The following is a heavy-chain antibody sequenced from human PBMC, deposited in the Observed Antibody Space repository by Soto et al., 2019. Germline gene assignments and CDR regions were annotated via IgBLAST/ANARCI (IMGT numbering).Heavy chain of an antibody. CDR3: AKKGYCSGGSCQIVSEYFQH. CDR1: GFTFSSYA. V-gene: IGHV3-23*01. J-gene: IGHJ1*01. CDR2: ISGSGGST. D-gene: IGHD2-15*01. Sequence: GGSLRLSCAASGFTFSSYAMSWVRQAPGKGLEWVSAISGSGGSTYYADSVKGRFTISRDNSKNTLYLQMNSLRAEDTAVYYCAKKGYCSGGSCQIVSEYFQHWGQGTLVTVSS.